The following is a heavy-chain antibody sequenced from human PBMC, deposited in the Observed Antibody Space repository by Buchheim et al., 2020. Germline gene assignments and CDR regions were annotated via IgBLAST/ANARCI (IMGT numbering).Heavy chain of an antibody. CDR2: IYSSGST. D-gene: IGHD5-24*01. Sequence: QVQLQESGPGLVKPSETLSLTCTVSGGSISGYYWIWIRQPPGKGLEWIGYIYSSGSTNYNPSLKSRVTMSVDTSKNQFSPKLSSVTAADTALYYCARDVGYNYFDYWGRGTL. CDR1: GGSISGYY. CDR3: ARDVGYNYFDY. V-gene: IGHV4-59*01. J-gene: IGHJ4*02.